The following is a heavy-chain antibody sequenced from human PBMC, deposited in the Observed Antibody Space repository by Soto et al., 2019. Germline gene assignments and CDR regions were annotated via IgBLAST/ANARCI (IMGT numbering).Heavy chain of an antibody. Sequence: GGSLRLSCAASGFTFSSHAMTWVRQAPGKGLEWVSTVTSSGDSTFYADSVKGRFTISRDNSKNTLYLQMNSLRAEDTAVYYCAKGAYSFSPAGMDVWGKGTTVTVSS. D-gene: IGHD4-4*01. V-gene: IGHV3-23*01. J-gene: IGHJ6*03. CDR2: VTSSGDST. CDR1: GFTFSSHA. CDR3: AKGAYSFSPAGMDV.